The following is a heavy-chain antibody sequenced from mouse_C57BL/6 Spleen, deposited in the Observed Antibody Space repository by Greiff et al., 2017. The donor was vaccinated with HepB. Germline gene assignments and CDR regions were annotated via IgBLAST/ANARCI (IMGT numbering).Heavy chain of an antibody. CDR3: ARWTTVVDYYFDY. CDR2: INPSSGYT. V-gene: IGHV1-7*01. J-gene: IGHJ2*01. Sequence: QVQLQQSGAELAKPGASVKLSCKASGYTFTSYWMHWVKQRPGQGLEWIGYINPSSGYTKYNQKFKDKATLTADKSSSTAYMQLSSLTYEDSAVYYCARWTTVVDYYFDYWGQGTTLTVSS. D-gene: IGHD1-1*01. CDR1: GYTFTSYW.